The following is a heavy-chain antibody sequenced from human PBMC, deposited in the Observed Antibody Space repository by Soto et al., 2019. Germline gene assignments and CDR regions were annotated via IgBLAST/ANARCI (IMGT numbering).Heavy chain of an antibody. CDR1: GYTFTGYY. CDR2: INPNSGGT. Sequence: ASVKVSCKASGYTFTGYYMHWVRQAPGQGLEWMGWINPNSGGTNYAQKFQGWVTMTRDTSIRTAYMELSRLRSDDTAVYYCASGGPAATPGYYYYMDVWGKGTTVTVSS. CDR3: ASGGPAATPGYYYYMDV. V-gene: IGHV1-2*04. J-gene: IGHJ6*03. D-gene: IGHD2-2*01.